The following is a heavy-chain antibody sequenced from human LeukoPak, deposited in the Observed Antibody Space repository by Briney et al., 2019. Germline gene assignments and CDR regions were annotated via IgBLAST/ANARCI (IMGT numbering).Heavy chain of an antibody. Sequence: SETLSLTCTVSGGSISSYYWNWIRQPPGKGLEWIGYIYYSGTTNYNPSLKSRVSMSVDTSKNQFSLKLSSVTAADTAVYYCARVTLANSSRDYWGQGTLVTVSS. CDR1: GGSISSYY. D-gene: IGHD6-13*01. CDR2: IYYSGTT. CDR3: ARVTLANSSRDY. J-gene: IGHJ4*02. V-gene: IGHV4-59*01.